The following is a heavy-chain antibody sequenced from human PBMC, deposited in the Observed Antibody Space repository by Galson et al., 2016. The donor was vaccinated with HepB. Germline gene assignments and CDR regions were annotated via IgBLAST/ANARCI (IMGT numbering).Heavy chain of an antibody. D-gene: IGHD3-16*01. CDR2: MYTSGST. CDR1: GDSIITSRYSY. Sequence: TLSLTCTVSGDSIITSRYSYWTWLRQPVGKGLEWVGLMYTSGSTNYNPSLKGRVTISLDTSKNQVSLKLKSVTAADTAIYYCARELGSWGQGTLVTVSS. J-gene: IGHJ5*02. V-gene: IGHV4-61*02. CDR3: ARELGS.